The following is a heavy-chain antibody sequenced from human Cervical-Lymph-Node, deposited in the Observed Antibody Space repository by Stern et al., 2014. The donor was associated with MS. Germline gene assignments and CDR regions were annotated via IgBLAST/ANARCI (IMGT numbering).Heavy chain of an antibody. CDR1: GFSLSTSGMR. Sequence: QVPLRESGPALVKPTQTLTMTCTFSGFSLSTSGMRVSWIRQPPGKALEWLARLDWDDDKFYSTSLKSRLTISKDTFNNQNVLTMSNMDPVHTASYYCARSPPYYEFWNDYYYFDYWGQGTLVAVSS. CDR2: LDWDDDK. V-gene: IGHV2-70*04. CDR3: ARSPPYYEFWNDYYYFDY. J-gene: IGHJ4*02. D-gene: IGHD3-3*01.